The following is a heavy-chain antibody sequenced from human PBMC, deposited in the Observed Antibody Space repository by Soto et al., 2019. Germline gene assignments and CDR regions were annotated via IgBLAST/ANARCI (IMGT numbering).Heavy chain of an antibody. Sequence: SETLSLTCTVSDGSISSYYWSWIRQPPGKGLEWIGYIYYSGSTDHNPSLKSRVTISVDTSKNQFSLKVSSATAADTAVYYCARHSNRNYGLYYFDYWGLGALVTVSS. J-gene: IGHJ4*02. CDR1: DGSISSYY. V-gene: IGHV4-59*08. D-gene: IGHD4-4*01. CDR2: IYYSGST. CDR3: ARHSNRNYGLYYFDY.